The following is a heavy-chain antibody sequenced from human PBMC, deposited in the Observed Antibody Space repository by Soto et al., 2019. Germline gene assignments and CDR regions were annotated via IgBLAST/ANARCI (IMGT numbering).Heavy chain of an antibody. J-gene: IGHJ4*02. CDR2: IYHTGRS. D-gene: IGHD6-6*01. Sequence: QVQLQEMGPGLVKPSQTLTITCTVSGDSVNSAYWSWIRQLPGKGLEWMGNIYHTGRSFYNPSLKSRVAISIDTSKPLFPLKMRSVTAADTAVYYCARTDAYNSSFFDSWGLGTVVTVSS. CDR1: GDSVNSAY. V-gene: IGHV4-31*03. CDR3: ARTDAYNSSFFDS.